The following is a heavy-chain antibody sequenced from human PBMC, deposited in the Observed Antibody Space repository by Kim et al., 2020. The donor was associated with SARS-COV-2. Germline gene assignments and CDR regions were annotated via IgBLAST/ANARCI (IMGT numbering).Heavy chain of an antibody. CDR2: ISSSSRYI. D-gene: IGHD6-19*01. J-gene: IGHJ4*02. CDR1: GFTFSSYS. V-gene: IGHV3-21*01. CDR3: ARSAVAVYNFDY. Sequence: GGSLRLSCAASGFTFSSYSMNWVRQAPGKGLEWVSSISSSSRYIYYADSVKGRFTISRDNAKNSLYLQMNSQRAEDTAGQYCARSAVAVYNFDYWGQG.